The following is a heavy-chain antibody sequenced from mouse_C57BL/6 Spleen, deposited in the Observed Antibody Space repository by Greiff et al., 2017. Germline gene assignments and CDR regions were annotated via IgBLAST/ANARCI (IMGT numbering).Heavy chain of an antibody. Sequence: VESGGGLVKPGGSLKLSCAASGFTFSSYTMSWVRQTPEKRLEWVATISGGGGNTYYPDSVKGRFTISRDNAKNTLYLQMSSLRSEDTALYYCARQDGYYGDYYAMDYWGQGTSVTVSS. D-gene: IGHD2-3*01. J-gene: IGHJ4*01. CDR2: ISGGGGNT. V-gene: IGHV5-9*01. CDR3: ARQDGYYGDYYAMDY. CDR1: GFTFSSYT.